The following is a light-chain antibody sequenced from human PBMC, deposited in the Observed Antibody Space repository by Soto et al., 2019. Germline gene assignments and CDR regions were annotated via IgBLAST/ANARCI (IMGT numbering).Light chain of an antibody. V-gene: IGKV3-20*01. CDR3: EQYAYSPLT. Sequence: EIVLTQSPGTLSLSPGERATISCRASQNVGNNYLAWFQQTPGQAPRLLIFDASSRATGIPDRFSGSGSGTGFTITINRLEPDDFTVYYCEQYAYSPLTFGGGTKVEF. CDR2: DAS. CDR1: QNVGNNY. J-gene: IGKJ4*01.